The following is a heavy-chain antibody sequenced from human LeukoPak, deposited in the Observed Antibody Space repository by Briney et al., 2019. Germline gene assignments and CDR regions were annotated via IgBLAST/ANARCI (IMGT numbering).Heavy chain of an antibody. J-gene: IGHJ4*02. CDR1: GFTFSSYA. CDR2: ISGSGGST. D-gene: IGHD2-21*02. V-gene: IGHV3-23*01. CDR3: AKGEHIVVVTATFDY. Sequence: PGASLRLSCAASGFTFSSYAMSWVRQAPGKGLEWVSAISGSGGSTYYADSVKGRFTISRDNSKNTLYLRMNSLRAEDTAVYYCAKGEHIVVVTATFDYWGQGTLVTVSS.